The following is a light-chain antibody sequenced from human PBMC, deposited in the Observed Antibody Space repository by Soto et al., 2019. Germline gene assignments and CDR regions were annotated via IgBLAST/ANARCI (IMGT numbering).Light chain of an antibody. Sequence: EIVLTQSPGTLSLSPGERATLSCRARQSVSSSYLAWYQQKPGQAPRLLIYAASSRATGIPDRFSGSGSGTDFTLTISRLEPEDFAVYYCQQYGSSSYTFGQGTKLEIK. CDR2: AAS. CDR3: QQYGSSSYT. V-gene: IGKV3-20*01. CDR1: QSVSSSY. J-gene: IGKJ2*01.